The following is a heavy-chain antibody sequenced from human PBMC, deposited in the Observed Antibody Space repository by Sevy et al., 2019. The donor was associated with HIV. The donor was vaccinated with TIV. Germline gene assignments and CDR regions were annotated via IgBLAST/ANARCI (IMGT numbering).Heavy chain of an antibody. Sequence: SETLSLTCAVYGGSFSGFYWSWIRQPPGKGLEWIGEINHSGGTKYNPSLKSRVTISVDTSKNQFSLKLNSVTAADTAVYYCARHCTGSSCSHAFDIWGQGTMVTVSS. CDR3: ARHCTGSSCSHAFDI. D-gene: IGHD2-15*01. V-gene: IGHV4-34*01. J-gene: IGHJ3*02. CDR2: INHSGGT. CDR1: GGSFSGFY.